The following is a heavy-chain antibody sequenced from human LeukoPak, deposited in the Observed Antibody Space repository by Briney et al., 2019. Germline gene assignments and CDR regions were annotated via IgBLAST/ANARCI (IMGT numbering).Heavy chain of an antibody. CDR2: TYFRSKLYN. D-gene: IGHD2/OR15-2a*01. Sequence: SQTLSLTCAISGDSVSNNDVTWNWIRQSPSRGLEWLGRTYFRSKLYNDYAPSVKSRITINSDTSKNQFSLQLNSVTPEDTAVYYCARAPNSVKVAYDSWGQGTLVTVSS. J-gene: IGHJ4*02. CDR1: GDSVSNNDVT. V-gene: IGHV6-1*01. CDR3: ARAPNSVKVAYDS.